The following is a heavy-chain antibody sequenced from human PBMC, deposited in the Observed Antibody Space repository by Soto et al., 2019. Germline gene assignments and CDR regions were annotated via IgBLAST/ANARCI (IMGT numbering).Heavy chain of an antibody. D-gene: IGHD3-22*01. CDR1: GGTFSSYT. CDR3: ARDTYDSSGYPFDY. CDR2: IIPILGIA. J-gene: IGHJ4*02. Sequence: SVKVSCKASGGTFSSYTISWVRQAPGQGLEWMGRIIPILGIANYAQKFQGRVTITADKSTSTAYMELSSLRSKDTAVYYCARDTYDSSGYPFDYWGQGTLVTVSS. V-gene: IGHV1-69*04.